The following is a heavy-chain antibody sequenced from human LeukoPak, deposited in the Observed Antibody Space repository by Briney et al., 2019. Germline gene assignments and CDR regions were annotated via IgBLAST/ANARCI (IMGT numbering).Heavy chain of an antibody. CDR1: GGSISSGGYY. CDR3: ARDGSLTGELDWFDP. D-gene: IGHD7-27*01. Sequence: SETLSVTCTVSGGSISSGGYYWSWIRQHPGKGLEWIGYIYYSGSTYYNPSLKSRVTISVDTSKNQFSLKLSSVTAADTAVYYCARDGSLTGELDWFDPWGQGTLVTVSS. V-gene: IGHV4-31*03. CDR2: IYYSGST. J-gene: IGHJ5*02.